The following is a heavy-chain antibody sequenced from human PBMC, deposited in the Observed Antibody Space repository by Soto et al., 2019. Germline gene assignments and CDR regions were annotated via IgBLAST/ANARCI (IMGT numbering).Heavy chain of an antibody. D-gene: IGHD3-22*01. CDR3: AHSFYYYDSSGYPYYFDY. CDR2: IYWNDDK. J-gene: IGHJ4*02. CDR1: GFSLSTSGVG. V-gene: IGHV2-5*01. Sequence: QITLKESGPTLVKPTQTLTLTCTFSGFSLSTSGVGVGWIRQPPGKALAWLALIYWNDDKRYSPSLKIRLTITKDTSKNQVVLTMTNMDPVDTATYYCAHSFYYYDSSGYPYYFDYWGQGTLVTVSS.